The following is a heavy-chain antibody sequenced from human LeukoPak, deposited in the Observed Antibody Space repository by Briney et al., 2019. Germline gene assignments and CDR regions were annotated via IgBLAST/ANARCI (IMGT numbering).Heavy chain of an antibody. J-gene: IGHJ6*03. CDR3: ATGLYDFWSGYSMDV. D-gene: IGHD3-3*01. CDR2: IYTSGST. CDR1: GGSISSYY. V-gene: IGHV4-4*07. Sequence: SETLSLTCTVSGGSISSYYWSWIRQPAGKGLEWIGRIYTSGSTNYNPSLKSRVTISVDKSKNQFSLELSSVTAADTAVYYCATGLYDFWSGYSMDVWGKGTTVTVSS.